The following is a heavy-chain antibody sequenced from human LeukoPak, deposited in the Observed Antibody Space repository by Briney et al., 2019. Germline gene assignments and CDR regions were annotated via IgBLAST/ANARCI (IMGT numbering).Heavy chain of an antibody. V-gene: IGHV3-23*01. J-gene: IGHJ4*02. CDR3: AKDHGSGSLFDY. D-gene: IGHD3-10*01. CDR1: GFTFSSYA. Sequence: GALILSCAASGFTFSSYAMSWVRQAPGKGLGWVSAISGSGGSTYYADSVKGRFTISRDNSKNTLYLQMNSLRAEDTAVYYCAKDHGSGSLFDYWGQGTLVTVSS. CDR2: ISGSGGST.